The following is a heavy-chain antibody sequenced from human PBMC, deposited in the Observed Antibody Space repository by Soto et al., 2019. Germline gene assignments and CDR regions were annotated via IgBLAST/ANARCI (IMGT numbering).Heavy chain of an antibody. V-gene: IGHV3-74*01. CDR3: ARGDRGAFDL. CDR1: GFTFSYYW. CDR2: IHSDGSST. D-gene: IGHD2-21*02. Sequence: EVQLVESEGGLVQPGGSLRLSCAASGFTFSYYWMHWVRRAPGQGLVWVSRIHSDGSSTTYADSVKGRFTISRDNAKNTLYLQMNSLRAEDTAVYYCARGDRGAFDLWGQGTMVTVSS. J-gene: IGHJ3*01.